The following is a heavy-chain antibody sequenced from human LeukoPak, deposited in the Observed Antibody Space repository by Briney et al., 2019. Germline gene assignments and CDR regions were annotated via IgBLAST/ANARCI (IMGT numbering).Heavy chain of an antibody. Sequence: PGGSLRLSCVASGFTFRTYWMNWFRRAPGKGLEWVGNINDDGREVNYVDSVRGRLIISRDNAKDSLYLQMNSLRVDDTAMYYCAIDKLSYDWSDYRFHFWGQGERVIVS. CDR1: GFTFRTYW. CDR2: INDDGREV. CDR3: AIDKLSYDWSDYRFHF. D-gene: IGHD3-22*01. V-gene: IGHV3-7*01. J-gene: IGHJ4*01.